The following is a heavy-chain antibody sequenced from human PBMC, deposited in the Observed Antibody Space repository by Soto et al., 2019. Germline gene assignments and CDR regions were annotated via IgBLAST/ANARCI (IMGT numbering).Heavy chain of an antibody. D-gene: IGHD3-22*01. CDR1: GYTFTNHW. CDR3: ASHASYYVSSGYFGTY. V-gene: IGHV5-10-1*01. CDR2: INPSDSHT. Sequence: GESLKISCQGSGYTFTNHWITWVRQMPGKGLEWMGRINPSDSHTNYSPSFQGHVTISVDKSISTAYLQWSSLTASDTAIYYCASHASYYVSSGYFGTYWGQGTLVTVSS. J-gene: IGHJ4*02.